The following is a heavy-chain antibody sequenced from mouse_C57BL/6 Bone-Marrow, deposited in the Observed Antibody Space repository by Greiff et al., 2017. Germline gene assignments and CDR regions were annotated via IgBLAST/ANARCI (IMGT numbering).Heavy chain of an antibody. Sequence: VQLQQSGPELVKPGASVKISCKASGYSFTDYNMNWVKQSNGKSLEWIGVINPNYGTTSYNQKFKGKATLTVDQSYSPSYMQINSLTTDYTDVPSCSRGDGSSYWYFDVWGTGTTVTVAS. CDR3: SRGDGSSYWYFDV. CDR1: GYSFTDYN. J-gene: IGHJ1*03. V-gene: IGHV1-39*01. CDR2: INPNYGTT. D-gene: IGHD1-1*01.